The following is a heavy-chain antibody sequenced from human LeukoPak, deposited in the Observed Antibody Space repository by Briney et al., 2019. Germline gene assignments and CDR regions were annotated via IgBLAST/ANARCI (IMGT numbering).Heavy chain of an antibody. CDR1: GFTFSSYE. Sequence: GGSLRLSCEASGFTFSSYEMNWVRQAPGKGLEWISYIETSGSPIYYADSVKGRFTISRDDAKNSLYLQMNSLRAEDTAVYYCARVGDFWTYWGQGTLVTVSS. D-gene: IGHD3-3*01. V-gene: IGHV3-48*03. CDR3: ARVGDFWTY. CDR2: IETSGSPI. J-gene: IGHJ4*02.